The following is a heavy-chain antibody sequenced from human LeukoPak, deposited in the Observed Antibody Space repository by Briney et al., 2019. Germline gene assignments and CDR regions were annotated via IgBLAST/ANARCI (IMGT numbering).Heavy chain of an antibody. J-gene: IGHJ4*02. Sequence: GGSLRLSCAASGFTFSSYGMHWVRQAPGKGLEWVAVISYDGSNKYYADSVKGRFTISRDNSKNTLYLQMNSLKAEDTAVYYCAKDRIQLWLQLDYWGQGTLVTVSS. CDR2: ISYDGSNK. CDR1: GFTFSSYG. CDR3: AKDRIQLWLQLDY. V-gene: IGHV3-30*18. D-gene: IGHD5-18*01.